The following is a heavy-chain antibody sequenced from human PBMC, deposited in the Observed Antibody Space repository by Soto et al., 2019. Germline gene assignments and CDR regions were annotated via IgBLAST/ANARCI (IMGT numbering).Heavy chain of an antibody. CDR1: GGSISSGGYY. J-gene: IGHJ1*01. Sequence: PSETLSLTCTVSGGSISSGGYYWSWIRQHPGKGLEWIGYIYYSGSTYYNPSLKSRVTISVDTSKNQFSLKLSSVTAADTAVYYCARNRANGPIPDLGQGNLVAVSS. D-gene: IGHD2-21*01. CDR2: IYYSGST. CDR3: ARNRANGPIPD. V-gene: IGHV4-31*03.